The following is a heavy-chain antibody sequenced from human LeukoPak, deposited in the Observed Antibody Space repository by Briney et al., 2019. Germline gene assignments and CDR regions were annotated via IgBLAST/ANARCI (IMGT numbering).Heavy chain of an antibody. CDR1: GGSISSSNW. Sequence: SETLSLTCAVSGGSISSSNWWRWVRPPPGKGLEWIGEIYHSGSTNYNPSLKSRVTISLDKSKNQFSLRLSSVTAADTAVYYCARGQILTGYYPLYFYMDVWGKGTTVTVSS. J-gene: IGHJ6*03. CDR2: IYHSGST. CDR3: ARGQILTGYYPLYFYMDV. V-gene: IGHV4-4*02. D-gene: IGHD3-9*01.